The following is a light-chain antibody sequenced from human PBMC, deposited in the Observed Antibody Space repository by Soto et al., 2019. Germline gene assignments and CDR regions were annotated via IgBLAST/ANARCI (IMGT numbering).Light chain of an antibody. V-gene: IGKV1-6*01. CDR1: QSISSY. CDR3: LQDINYPWT. Sequence: IQMTQSPSSLSASVGDRVTITCRASQSISSYLTWYQQKPGKAPKVLIYGASNLQSGVPPRFSGSGSGTDFTLAISSLQPEDSATYYCLQDINYPWTFGQGTKVDIK. J-gene: IGKJ1*01. CDR2: GAS.